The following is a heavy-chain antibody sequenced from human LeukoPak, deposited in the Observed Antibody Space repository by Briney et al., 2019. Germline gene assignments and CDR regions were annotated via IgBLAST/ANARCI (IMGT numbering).Heavy chain of an antibody. D-gene: IGHD3-22*01. CDR3: ARPYYDTSGYHLDY. Sequence: PGRSLRLSGAASGFTFGNYAMHWVRQAPGKGLEWVAVTSYDGSDDYYTDSVKDRFTISRDNSKNTLYLEMNSLTAEDTAVYYCARPYYDTSGYHLDYWGQGTLVTVSS. CDR2: TSYDGSDD. J-gene: IGHJ4*02. CDR1: GFTFGNYA. V-gene: IGHV3-30-3*01.